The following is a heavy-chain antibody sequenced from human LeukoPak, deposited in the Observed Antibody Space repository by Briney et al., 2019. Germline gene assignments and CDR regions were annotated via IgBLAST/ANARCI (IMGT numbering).Heavy chain of an antibody. CDR1: GFTFNNAW. CDR3: TTDRGGAGEFDY. V-gene: IGHV3-15*01. J-gene: IGHJ4*02. CDR2: IKRKTDGGTT. D-gene: IGHD6-19*01. Sequence: GGSLRLSCAASGFTFNNAWMSWVRQAPGKGLEWVGRIKRKTDGGTTDYAAPVKGRFTISRDDSKNTLYLQMNSLKTEDTAVYYRTTDRGGAGEFDYWGQGTLVTVSS.